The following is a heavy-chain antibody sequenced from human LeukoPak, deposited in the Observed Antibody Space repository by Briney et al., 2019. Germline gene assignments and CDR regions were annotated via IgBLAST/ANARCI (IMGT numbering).Heavy chain of an antibody. CDR2: ISSSSSYI. J-gene: IGHJ3*02. CDR3: ATDGLYSSGWLSPDAFDI. D-gene: IGHD6-19*01. CDR1: GFTFSSYS. Sequence: GGSLRLSCAASGFTFSSYSMNWVRQAPGKGLEWVSSISSSSSYIYYADSVKGRFTISRDNAKNSLYLQMNSLRAEDTAVYYCATDGLYSSGWLSPDAFDIWGQGTMVTVSS. V-gene: IGHV3-21*01.